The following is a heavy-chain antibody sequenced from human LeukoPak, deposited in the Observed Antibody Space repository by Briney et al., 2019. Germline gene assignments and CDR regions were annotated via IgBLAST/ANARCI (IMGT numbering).Heavy chain of an antibody. CDR1: GFTFSSYW. Sequence: GGSLRLSCAASGFTFSSYWMTWVRQAPGKGLVWVSRINSDGSSSNYADSVKGRFTISRDNAKNTLYLQMRSLRDEDSAVYYCARVSSYYYGSGSPISYQYKKYFFDYWGQGTLVTVSS. D-gene: IGHD3-10*01. CDR3: ARVSSYYYGSGSPISYQYKKYFFDY. CDR2: INSDGSSS. J-gene: IGHJ4*02. V-gene: IGHV3-74*01.